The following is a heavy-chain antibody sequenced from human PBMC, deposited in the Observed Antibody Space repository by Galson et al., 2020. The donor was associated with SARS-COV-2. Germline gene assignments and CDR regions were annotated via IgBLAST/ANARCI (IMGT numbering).Heavy chain of an antibody. Sequence: GGSLRLSCAASGFTFSDYYMSWIRQAPGKGLEWVSYISSSGSTIYYADSVKGRFTISRDNAKNSLYLQMNSLRAEDTAVYYCARDGAVAGTVRHYFDYWGQGTLVTVSS. CDR3: ARDGAVAGTVRHYFDY. CDR1: GFTFSDYY. CDR2: ISSSGSTI. J-gene: IGHJ4*02. V-gene: IGHV3-11*01. D-gene: IGHD6-19*01.